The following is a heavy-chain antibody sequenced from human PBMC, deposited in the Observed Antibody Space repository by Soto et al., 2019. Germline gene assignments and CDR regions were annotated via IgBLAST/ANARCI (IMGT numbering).Heavy chain of an antibody. CDR1: GGSISSYY. CDR2: IYYSGST. Sequence: QVQLQESGPGLVKPSETLSLTCTVSGGSISSYYWSWIRQPPGKGLEWIGHIYYSGSTNYNPSLKSRVTISVDTSKNQFSLKLSSVTAADTAVYYCVREGGSSSWYGSDYWGQGTLVTVSS. D-gene: IGHD6-13*01. V-gene: IGHV4-59*01. CDR3: VREGGSSSWYGSDY. J-gene: IGHJ4*02.